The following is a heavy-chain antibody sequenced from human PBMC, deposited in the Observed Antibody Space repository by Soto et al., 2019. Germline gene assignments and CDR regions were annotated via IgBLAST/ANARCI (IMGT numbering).Heavy chain of an antibody. Sequence: GGSLRLSCAASGFTFSSYWMSWVRQAPGKGLEWVANIKQDGSEKYYVDSVKGRFTISRDNAKSSLYLQMNSLRAEDTAVYYCARDEISSSWYHPVSYYYYYGMDVWGQGTTVTVSS. CDR2: IKQDGSEK. CDR3: ARDEISSSWYHPVSYYYYYGMDV. D-gene: IGHD6-13*01. J-gene: IGHJ6*02. CDR1: GFTFSSYW. V-gene: IGHV3-7*03.